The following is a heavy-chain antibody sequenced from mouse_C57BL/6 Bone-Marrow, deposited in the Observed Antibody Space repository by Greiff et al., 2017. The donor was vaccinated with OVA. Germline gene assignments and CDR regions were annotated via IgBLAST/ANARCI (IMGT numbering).Heavy chain of an antibody. CDR3: ASLQLGLYWYFDV. CDR1: GYTFTSYW. D-gene: IGHD4-1*02. CDR2: IDPSDSET. V-gene: IGHV1-52*01. J-gene: IGHJ1*03. Sequence: QVQLQQPGAELVRPGSSVKLSCKASGYTFTSYWMHWVKQRPIQGLEWIGNIDPSDSETHYNQKFKDKATLTVDKSSSTAYMQLSSLTSEDSAVYYCASLQLGLYWYFDVWGTGTTVTVSS.